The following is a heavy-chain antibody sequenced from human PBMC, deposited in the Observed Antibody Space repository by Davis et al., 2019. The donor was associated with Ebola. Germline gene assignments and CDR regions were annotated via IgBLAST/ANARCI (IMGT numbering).Heavy chain of an antibody. J-gene: IGHJ2*01. Sequence: GESLKISCKGSGYSFTSYWISWVRQMPGKGLEWMGRIDPSDSYTNYSPSFQGHVTISADKSISTAYLQWSSLKASDTAMYYCARHPHPNGGNGDWYFDLWGRGTLVTVSS. CDR2: IDPSDSYT. CDR1: GYSFTSYW. CDR3: ARHPHPNGGNGDWYFDL. D-gene: IGHD4-23*01. V-gene: IGHV5-10-1*01.